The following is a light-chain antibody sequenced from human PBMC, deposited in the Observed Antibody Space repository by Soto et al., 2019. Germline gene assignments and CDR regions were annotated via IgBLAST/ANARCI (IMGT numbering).Light chain of an antibody. V-gene: IGKV3-15*01. CDR3: QQFNTLLPIR. J-gene: IGKJ2*03. CDR1: QSVNSN. Sequence: IGVKHSLATLSVSTRDRATLSCRASQSVNSNVAWYQQKPGQAPRLLIYGASTRATGIPARFSGSGSGTEFTLTISSLHSEDFAVCFCQQFNTLLPIRFGPGAKLDNK. CDR2: GAS.